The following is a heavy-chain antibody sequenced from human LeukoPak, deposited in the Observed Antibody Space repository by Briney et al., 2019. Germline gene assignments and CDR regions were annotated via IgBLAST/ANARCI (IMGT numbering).Heavy chain of an antibody. D-gene: IGHD1-1*01. CDR2: ITITSYI. Sequence: GGSLRLSCAASGFTFSNYIMNWVRQAPGKGLEWVSSITITSYIYYADSVKGRFTTSRDNARNSLYLQMNSLRAEDTAVYYCANFPVGTTGTNSDDYWGQGTLVTVSS. CDR3: ANFPVGTTGTNSDDY. V-gene: IGHV3-21*01. J-gene: IGHJ4*02. CDR1: GFTFSNYI.